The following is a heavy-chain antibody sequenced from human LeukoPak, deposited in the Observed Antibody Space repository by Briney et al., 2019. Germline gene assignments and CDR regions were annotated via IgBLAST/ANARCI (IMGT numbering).Heavy chain of an antibody. V-gene: IGHV3-66*01. CDR3: ARDYIAVAGTGYFDY. CDR2: IYSGGST. D-gene: IGHD6-19*01. CDR1: GFTFSKAW. Sequence: GGSLRLSCAASGFTFSKAWMSWVRQAPGKGLEWVSVIYSGGSTYYADSVKGRFTISRDNSKNTLYLQMNSLRAEDTAVYYCARDYIAVAGTGYFDYWGQGTLVTVSS. J-gene: IGHJ4*02.